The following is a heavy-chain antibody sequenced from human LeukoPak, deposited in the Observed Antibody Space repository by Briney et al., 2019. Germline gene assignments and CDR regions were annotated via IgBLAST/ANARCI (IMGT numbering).Heavy chain of an antibody. Sequence: GVSLRLSCVASGFTFSSYEMTWVRQAPGKGLEWLSYISSSGSTIYYADSVKGRFTVSRDNAKNSLYLQMNSLRAEDTAVYYCARESGITMLRGAHTPWGQGILVTVSS. V-gene: IGHV3-48*03. J-gene: IGHJ5*02. D-gene: IGHD3-10*01. CDR3: ARESGITMLRGAHTP. CDR1: GFTFSSYE. CDR2: ISSSGSTI.